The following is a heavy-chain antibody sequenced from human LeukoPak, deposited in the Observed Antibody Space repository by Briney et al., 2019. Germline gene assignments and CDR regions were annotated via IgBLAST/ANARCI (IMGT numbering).Heavy chain of an antibody. CDR1: GFTFSSSG. CDR3: AKETRGSYSDY. Sequence: PVGSLRLSCAASGFTFSSSGMHGVRQGPPQGMGWVAFIRYNVSNRYYADSVKGRFTISRDNSKNTLYLQMTSLRAEDTAVYYCAKETRGSYSDYWGQGTLVTVSS. J-gene: IGHJ4*02. D-gene: IGHD5-12*01. V-gene: IGHV3-30*02. CDR2: IRYNVSNR.